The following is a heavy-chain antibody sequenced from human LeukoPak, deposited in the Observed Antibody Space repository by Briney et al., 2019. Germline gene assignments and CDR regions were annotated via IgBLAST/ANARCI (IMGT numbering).Heavy chain of an antibody. CDR2: ISSSSSYI. J-gene: IGHJ4*02. Sequence: PGGSLRLSCAASGFTFSSYSMNWVRQAPGKGLEWVSSISSSSSYIYYADSVKGRFTISRDNSKNTLYLQMNSLRAEDTAVYYCANQATVTLWGQGTLVTVSS. CDR3: ANQATVTL. D-gene: IGHD4-11*01. CDR1: GFTFSSYS. V-gene: IGHV3-21*01.